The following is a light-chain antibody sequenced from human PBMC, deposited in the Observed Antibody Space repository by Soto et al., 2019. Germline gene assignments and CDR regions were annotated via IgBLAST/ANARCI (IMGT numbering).Light chain of an antibody. CDR2: DVT. CDR3: GSYATGGAYV. J-gene: IGLJ1*01. V-gene: IGLV2-14*01. Sequence: QSVLTQPASVSGSPGQSITISCTGTSSDVGGYNAVSWYQQHPGKAPKPMIYDVTNRPSGASNRFSGSKSGNTASLTISGLQAEDEADYYCGSYATGGAYVFGTGTKVTVL. CDR1: SSDVGGYNA.